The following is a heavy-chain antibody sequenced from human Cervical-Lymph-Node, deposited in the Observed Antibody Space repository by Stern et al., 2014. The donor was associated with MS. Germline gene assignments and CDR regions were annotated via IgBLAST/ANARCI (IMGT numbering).Heavy chain of an antibody. CDR1: SGSVTSGHW. V-gene: IGHV4-4*02. D-gene: IGHD1-14*01. Sequence: VQLQESGPGLVKPSGTLSLTCAVSSGSVTSGHWWIWVRQSPWKGLEWIGEIYHTGRTNYNTSLKSRVTISVVKSKNPFSLKPHSGAEADTAVYYWARDPDNRGCFDPWGQGTLVIVSS. CDR3: ARDPDNRGCFDP. J-gene: IGHJ5*02. CDR2: IYHTGRT.